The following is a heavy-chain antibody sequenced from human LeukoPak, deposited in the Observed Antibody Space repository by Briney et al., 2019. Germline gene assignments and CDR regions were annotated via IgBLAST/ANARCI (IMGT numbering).Heavy chain of an antibody. V-gene: IGHV3-48*02. CDR1: GFTFSSYD. Sequence: GGSLRLSCAASGFTFSSYDMNWVRQAPGKGLEWVSYINTISSTKTYAHSVKGRFTISRENAKNSLSLQMNSLRDEDTAVYYCARGKIGYYYGGYDGYWGQGTLVTVSS. J-gene: IGHJ4*02. D-gene: IGHD4-17*01. CDR3: ARGKIGYYYGGYDGY. CDR2: INTISSTK.